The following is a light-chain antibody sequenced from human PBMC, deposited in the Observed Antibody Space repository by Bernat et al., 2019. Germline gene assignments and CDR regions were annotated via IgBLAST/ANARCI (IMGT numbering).Light chain of an antibody. J-gene: IGKJ3*01. Sequence: EIVLTQSPGTLSLSPGESATLSCRTSQSVASSYLAWYQQKPGQAPRLLIYGTFSRATGIPDRFSGSGSGTDFTLTISRLGPEDFAVYYCQHYGTSCLVTVGPGTKVDN. CDR2: GTF. CDR1: QSVASSY. V-gene: IGKV3-20*01. CDR3: QHYGTSCLVT.